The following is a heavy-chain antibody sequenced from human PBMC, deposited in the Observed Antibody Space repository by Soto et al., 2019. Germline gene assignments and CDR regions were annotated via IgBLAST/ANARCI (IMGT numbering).Heavy chain of an antibody. CDR1: GYTFTSYG. CDR2: FSAYNGNT. CDR3: ARDGVVGAALAY. D-gene: IGHD1-26*01. Sequence: QVQLVQSGAEVKKPGASVKVSCKASGYTFTSYGISWVRQAPGQGLEWMGWFSAYNGNTNYAQKLKGRVTMTTDTSKSTAYMELRSLRSDDSAVYCGARDGVVGAALAYWGQGTLVTVSS. J-gene: IGHJ4*02. V-gene: IGHV1-18*01.